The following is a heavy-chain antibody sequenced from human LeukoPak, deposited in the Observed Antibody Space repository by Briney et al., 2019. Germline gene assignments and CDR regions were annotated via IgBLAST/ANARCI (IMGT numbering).Heavy chain of an antibody. J-gene: IGHJ4*02. CDR1: GFTFSSYS. CDR2: ISSSSSYI. V-gene: IGHV3-21*01. CDR3: ARDAPDFWSGYGDY. D-gene: IGHD3-3*01. Sequence: GGSLRLSCAASGFTFSSYSMNWVRQAPGKGLEWVSSISSSSSYIYYAGSVKGRFTISRDNAKNSLYLQMNSLGAEDTAVYYCARDAPDFWSGYGDYWGQGTLVTVSS.